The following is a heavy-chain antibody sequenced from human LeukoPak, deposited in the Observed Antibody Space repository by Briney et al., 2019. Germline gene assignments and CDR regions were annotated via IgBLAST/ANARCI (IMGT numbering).Heavy chain of an antibody. Sequence: GGSLRLSCVASGFSFSSYNMNWVRQAPGKGLEWVSSITMSSTYIYYADSVKGRFTIPRDNAKNSVFLQMNSLRAEDTAVYYCARVLRDYYFDYWGQGTLVTVSS. J-gene: IGHJ4*02. CDR2: ITMSSTYI. CDR3: ARVLRDYYFDY. D-gene: IGHD3-9*01. CDR1: GFSFSSYN. V-gene: IGHV3-21*01.